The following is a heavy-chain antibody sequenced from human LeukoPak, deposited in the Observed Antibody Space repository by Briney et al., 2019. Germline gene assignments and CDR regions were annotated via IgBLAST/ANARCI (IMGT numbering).Heavy chain of an antibody. Sequence: SETLSLTCAVYGGSFSGYYWSWIRQPPGKGLEWIGEINHSGSTNYNPSLKSRVTMSVDTSKNQFSLKLSSVTAADTAVYYCARGSGSHWGQGTLVTVSS. CDR3: ARGSGSH. D-gene: IGHD3-10*01. J-gene: IGHJ4*02. CDR1: GGSFSGYY. V-gene: IGHV4-34*01. CDR2: INHSGST.